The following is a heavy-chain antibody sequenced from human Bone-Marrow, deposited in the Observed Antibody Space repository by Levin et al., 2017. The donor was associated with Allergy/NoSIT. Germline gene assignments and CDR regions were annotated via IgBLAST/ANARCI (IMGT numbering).Heavy chain of an antibody. V-gene: IGHV3-33*01. Sequence: PGGSLRLSCAASGFTFSSYGMHWVRQAPGKGLEWVAVIWYDGSNKYYADSVKGRFTISRDNSKNTLYLQMNSLRAEDTAVYYCGVASLRYWKSLHYYYYMDVWGKGTTVTVSS. CDR3: GVASLRYWKSLHYYYYMDV. D-gene: IGHD3-9*01. J-gene: IGHJ6*03. CDR1: GFTFSSYG. CDR2: IWYDGSNK.